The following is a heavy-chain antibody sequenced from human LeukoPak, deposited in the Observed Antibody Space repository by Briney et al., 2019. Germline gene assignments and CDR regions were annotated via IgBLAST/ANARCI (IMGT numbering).Heavy chain of an antibody. CDR3: TPTGYSDYDLSHPFDY. D-gene: IGHD5-12*01. CDR1: GFTFSGSA. J-gene: IGHJ4*02. CDR2: IRSKANSYAT. V-gene: IGHV3-73*01. Sequence: GGSLKLSCAASGFTFSGSAMHWVRQASGKGLEWVARIRSKANSYATAYAASVKGRFTISRDDSKNTAYLQMNSLKTEDTAVYYCTPTGYSDYDLSHPFDYWGQGTLVTVSS.